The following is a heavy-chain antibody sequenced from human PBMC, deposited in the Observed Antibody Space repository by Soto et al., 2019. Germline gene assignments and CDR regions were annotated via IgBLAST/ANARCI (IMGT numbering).Heavy chain of an antibody. V-gene: IGHV3-30*18. CDR1: GFTFSSYG. CDR2: ISYDGSNK. Sequence: GGSLRLSCAASGFTFSSYGMHWVRQAPGKGLEWVAVISYDGSNKYYADSVKGRFTISRDNSKNTLYLQMNSLRAEDTAVYYCAKVCCGKDIVLMVYGRGAFDIWGQGTMVTVSS. CDR3: AKVCCGKDIVLMVYGRGAFDI. D-gene: IGHD2-8*01. J-gene: IGHJ3*02.